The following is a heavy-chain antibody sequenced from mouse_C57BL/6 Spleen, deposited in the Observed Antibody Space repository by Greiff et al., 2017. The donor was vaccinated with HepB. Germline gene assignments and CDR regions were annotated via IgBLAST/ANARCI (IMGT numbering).Heavy chain of an antibody. V-gene: IGHV1-50*01. Sequence: VQLQQPGAELVKPGASVKLSCKASGYTFTSYWMQWVKQRPGQGLEWIGEIDPSDSYTNYNQKFKGKATLTVDTSSSTAYMQLSSLTSEDSAVYYCARSGDGAVWGTGTTVTFSS. D-gene: IGHD3-2*02. J-gene: IGHJ1*03. CDR3: ARSGDGAV. CDR1: GYTFTSYW. CDR2: IDPSDSYT.